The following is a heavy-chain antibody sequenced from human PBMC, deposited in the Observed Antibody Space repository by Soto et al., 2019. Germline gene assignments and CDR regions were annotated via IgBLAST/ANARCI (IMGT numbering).Heavy chain of an antibody. Sequence: GASVKVSCKASGYTFTSYDINWVRQATGQGLEWMGWMNPNSGNTGYAQNFQGRVTMTRNTSISTAYMELSSLRSEDTAVYYCASGSSLGDDFWSGYLIPYYYYYGMDVWGQGTTVTVSS. CDR2: MNPNSGNT. D-gene: IGHD3-3*01. CDR3: ASGSSLGDDFWSGYLIPYYYYYGMDV. V-gene: IGHV1-8*01. CDR1: GYTFTSYD. J-gene: IGHJ6*02.